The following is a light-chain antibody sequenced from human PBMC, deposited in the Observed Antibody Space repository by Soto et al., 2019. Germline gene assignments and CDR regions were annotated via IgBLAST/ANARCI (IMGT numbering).Light chain of an antibody. J-gene: IGKJ1*01. CDR2: LGS. CDR1: QSLLHSNGYNY. Sequence: DIVMTQSPLSLPVTPGEPASISCRSSQSLLHSNGYNYLDWYLQKPGQSPHLLIYLGSNRASGVSDRFSGSGPGTDFTLKISRVEPEDVGVYYCMQALHTPPTFGQGTKVEIK. V-gene: IGKV2-28*01. CDR3: MQALHTPPT.